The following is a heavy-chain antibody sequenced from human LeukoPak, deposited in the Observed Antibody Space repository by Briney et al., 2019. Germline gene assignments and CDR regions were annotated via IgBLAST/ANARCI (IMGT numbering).Heavy chain of an antibody. CDR3: AKDGAHYDILTGYSDWFDP. Sequence: LSGGSLRLSCAASGFTFSSYAMSWVRQAPGKGLEWVSAISGSGGSTYYADSVKGRFTISRDNSKNTLYLQMNSLRAGDTAVYYCAKDGAHYDILTGYSDWFDPWGQGTLVTVPS. D-gene: IGHD3-9*01. J-gene: IGHJ5*02. V-gene: IGHV3-23*01. CDR2: ISGSGGST. CDR1: GFTFSSYA.